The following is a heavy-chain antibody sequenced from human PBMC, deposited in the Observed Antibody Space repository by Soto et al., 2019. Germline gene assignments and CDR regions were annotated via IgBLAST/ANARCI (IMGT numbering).Heavy chain of an antibody. CDR3: ARVSQRVATNDGKSAYVQAMDA. V-gene: IGHV4-61*08. D-gene: IGHD5-12*01. J-gene: IGHJ6*02. CDR1: GDSFSSSDFY. Sequence: AETLSLTCAVSGDSFSSSDFYWTWIRQPPGKPLEWIGYVYCTGTNNYSPSLKSRVDMSVDTSESQFSLKVRSVTAANAAVYFCARVSQRVATNDGKSAYVQAMDAWGHGTRVTVSS. CDR2: VYCTGTN.